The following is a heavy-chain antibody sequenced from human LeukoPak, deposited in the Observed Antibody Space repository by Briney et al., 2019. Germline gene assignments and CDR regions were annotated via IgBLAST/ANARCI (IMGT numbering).Heavy chain of an antibody. CDR2: RNPNSGRT. Sequence: GASVKVACKASGYTFTNYDINWVRPATGQGLEWMGWRNPNSGRTGFAQKFQGRLTMTADTSISTAYMELSSLTSDDTAVYYCARGPVSTHGMDVWGQGTTVTVSS. V-gene: IGHV1-8*01. CDR3: ARGPVSTHGMDV. CDR1: GYTFTNYD. J-gene: IGHJ6*02. D-gene: IGHD6-13*01.